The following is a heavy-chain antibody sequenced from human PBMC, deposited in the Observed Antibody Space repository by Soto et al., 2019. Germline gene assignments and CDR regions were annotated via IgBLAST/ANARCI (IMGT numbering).Heavy chain of an antibody. Sequence: GGSLRLSCAASGFTFSSYGMHWVRQAPGKGLEWVAVIWYDGSNKYYADSVKGRFTISRDNSKNTLYLQMNSLRAEDTAVYYCARDGMGYDILTGYSYYFDYWGHGTLVTVSS. J-gene: IGHJ4*01. CDR2: IWYDGSNK. V-gene: IGHV3-33*01. CDR3: ARDGMGYDILTGYSYYFDY. D-gene: IGHD3-9*01. CDR1: GFTFSSYG.